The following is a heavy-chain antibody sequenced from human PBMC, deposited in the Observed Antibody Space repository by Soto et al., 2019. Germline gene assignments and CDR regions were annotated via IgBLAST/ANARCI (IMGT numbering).Heavy chain of an antibody. CDR1: GFTFSSYG. J-gene: IGHJ4*02. V-gene: IGHV3-30*18. D-gene: IGHD5-12*01. Sequence: QVQLVESGGGVVQPGRSLRLSCAASGFTFSSYGMHWVRQAPGKGLEWVAVISYDGSNKYYADSVKGRFTISRDNSKNTLYLQMNSLRAEDTAVYYCAKDGYNYRGGDYWGQGTLVTVSS. CDR3: AKDGYNYRGGDY. CDR2: ISYDGSNK.